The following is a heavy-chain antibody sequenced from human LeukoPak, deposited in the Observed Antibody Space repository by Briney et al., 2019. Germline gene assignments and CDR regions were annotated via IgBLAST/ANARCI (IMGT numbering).Heavy chain of an antibody. CDR3: ARYSYGYVIAYRAFDI. V-gene: IGHV4-34*01. D-gene: IGHD5-18*01. CDR1: GGSFSGYY. Sequence: SETLSLTCAVYGGSFSGYYWSWIRQPPGKGLEWIGEINHSGSTNYNPSLKSRVTISVDTSKNQFSLKLSSVTAADTAVYYCARYSYGYVIAYRAFDIWGQGTMVTASS. J-gene: IGHJ3*02. CDR2: INHSGST.